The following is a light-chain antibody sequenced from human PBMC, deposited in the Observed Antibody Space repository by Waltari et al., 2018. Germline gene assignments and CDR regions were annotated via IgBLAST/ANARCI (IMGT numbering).Light chain of an antibody. CDR2: EVS. Sequence: DIVMTQTPLSLSVTPGQPAATSCNSSQSLRHSDGKTDLFWYLLKPGHSPQLPIYEVSSRFSGVPDRFSGSGLGTDFTLKISRVEAEDVGVYYCMQGLHPPLTFGPGTKVEIK. V-gene: IGKV2-29*02. CDR1: QSLRHSDGKTD. J-gene: IGKJ3*01. CDR3: MQGLHPPLT.